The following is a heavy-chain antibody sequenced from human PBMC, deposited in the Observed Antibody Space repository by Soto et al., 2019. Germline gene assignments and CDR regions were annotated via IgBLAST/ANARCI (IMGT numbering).Heavy chain of an antibody. D-gene: IGHD3-22*01. Sequence: EVQLVESGGGLVEPGGSLRLSCAASGFTFNNAWMSWVRQAPGKGLEWVGRIKSKKDGGATDFAAPVKGRFAISRDDSKNTLYLQINSLKTEDTAVYFCTTDYYDATGYYGYFQYWGQGTLLTLSS. CDR3: TTDYYDATGYYGYFQY. J-gene: IGHJ1*01. CDR1: GFTFNNAW. V-gene: IGHV3-15*01. CDR2: IKSKKDGGAT.